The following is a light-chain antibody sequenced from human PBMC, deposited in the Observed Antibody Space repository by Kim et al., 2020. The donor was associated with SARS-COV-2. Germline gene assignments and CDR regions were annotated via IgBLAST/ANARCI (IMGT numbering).Light chain of an antibody. Sequence: EVVLTQSPGTLSLSPGERATLSCRASQSIGSNFLDWYQQKPGQAPRLLVYGASNRAAGIPDRFSGTVSGTDFTLTITRLEPEDSAVYYCQQYAISPYNFGQGTKLEI. CDR2: GAS. V-gene: IGKV3-20*01. J-gene: IGKJ2*01. CDR1: QSIGSNF. CDR3: QQYAISPYN.